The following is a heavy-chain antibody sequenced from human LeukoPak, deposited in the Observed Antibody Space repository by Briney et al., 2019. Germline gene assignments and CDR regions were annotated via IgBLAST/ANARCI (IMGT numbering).Heavy chain of an antibody. D-gene: IGHD3-22*01. CDR3: ARDYYDSSGYYYPKDY. V-gene: IGHV1-2*02. CDR2: INPYSAGT. CDR1: GYTFTGYY. Sequence: SVKVSCKASGYTFTGYYMHWVRQAPGPGLKWMGWINPYSAGTTYAQKFQARVTRTRDTSISTAYMELSRLRSDDTAVYYCARDYYDSSGYYYPKDYWGQGTLVTVSS. J-gene: IGHJ4*02.